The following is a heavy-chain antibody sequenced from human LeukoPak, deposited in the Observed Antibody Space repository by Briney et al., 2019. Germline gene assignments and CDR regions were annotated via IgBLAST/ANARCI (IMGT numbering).Heavy chain of an antibody. Sequence: MPSQTLSLTCTVSGGSISSGDHYWSWIRQPPGKGLEWIGYIYYSGSTYYNPSLKSRVTISVDTSKNQFSLKLSSVTAADTAVYYCARGDFWSGSIDYWGQGTLVTVSS. CDR2: IYYSGST. J-gene: IGHJ4*02. CDR1: GGSISSGDHY. D-gene: IGHD3-3*01. CDR3: ARGDFWSGSIDY. V-gene: IGHV4-30-4*08.